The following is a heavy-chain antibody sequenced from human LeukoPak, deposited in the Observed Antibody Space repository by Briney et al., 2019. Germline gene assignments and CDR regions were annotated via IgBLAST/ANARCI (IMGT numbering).Heavy chain of an antibody. CDR2: IKQDGSEK. V-gene: IGHV3-7*01. D-gene: IGHD3-16*01. Sequence: GGSLRLSCAASGFTFSSYWMSWVRQAPGKGLEWVANIKQDGSEKYYVDSVKGRFTISRDNSKNTLYLQMNSLRAEDTAVYYCAKGGSDRWGLPLDYWGQGTLVTVSS. CDR1: GFTFSSYW. CDR3: AKGGSDRWGLPLDY. J-gene: IGHJ4*02.